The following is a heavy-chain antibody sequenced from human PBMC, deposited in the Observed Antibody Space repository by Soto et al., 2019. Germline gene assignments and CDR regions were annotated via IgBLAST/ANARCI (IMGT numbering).Heavy chain of an antibody. V-gene: IGHV4-30-2*01. J-gene: IGHJ5*02. CDR1: GGSISSGNSYA. D-gene: IGHD3-16*01. CDR2: ISHTGRT. Sequence: QLQLQESGSGLVKPSQTLSLTCAVSGGSISSGNSYAWSWIRQPPGKGLEWIGSISHTGRTSYNPSLQGLVTMSVDQSKNQFSLKLSSVTAADMAVYYCARAVAPYLGTWFDPWGQGSLVIVSS. CDR3: ARAVAPYLGTWFDP.